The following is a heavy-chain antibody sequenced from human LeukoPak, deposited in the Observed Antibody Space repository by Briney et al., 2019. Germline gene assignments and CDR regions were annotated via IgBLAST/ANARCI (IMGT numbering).Heavy chain of an antibody. D-gene: IGHD3-16*01. CDR3: ARHAWGMWNWFDP. CDR1: GGSISSGGYY. V-gene: IGHV4-61*09. Sequence: PSQTLSLTCTVSGGSISSGGYYWSWIRQPPGKGLEWIGYIYTSGSTNYNPSLKSRVTISVDTSKNQFSLKLSSVTAADTAVYYCARHAWGMWNWFDPWGQGTLVTVSS. CDR2: IYTSGST. J-gene: IGHJ5*02.